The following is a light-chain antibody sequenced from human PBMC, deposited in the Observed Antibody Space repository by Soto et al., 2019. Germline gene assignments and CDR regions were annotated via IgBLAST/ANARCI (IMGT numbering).Light chain of an antibody. CDR1: QSISTY. J-gene: IGKJ2*01. V-gene: IGKV1-39*01. CDR2: AAS. CDR3: QQYGGSPRT. Sequence: DIQMTQSPSSLSASVGDRVTITCRASQSISTYLNWYQQKPGKAPKLLIYAASSLQSGVPSRFSGSGSGTDFTLTISRLEPEDFAIYHCQQYGGSPRTFGQGTKLEIK.